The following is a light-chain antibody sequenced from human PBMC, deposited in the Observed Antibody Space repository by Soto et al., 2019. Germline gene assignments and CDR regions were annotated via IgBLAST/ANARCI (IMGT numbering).Light chain of an antibody. J-gene: IGLJ2*01. Sequence: QSVLTQPASVSGAPGQSIPISCTGNSREVGGYNYVSWYQQHPDKAPKLMIYDVSNRRSGVSNRFSGSKSGNTASLTISGLQAEDEADYYCYSYTSSSTVLFGGGTKLTVL. CDR2: DVS. V-gene: IGLV2-14*01. CDR3: YSYTSSSTVL. CDR1: SREVGGYNY.